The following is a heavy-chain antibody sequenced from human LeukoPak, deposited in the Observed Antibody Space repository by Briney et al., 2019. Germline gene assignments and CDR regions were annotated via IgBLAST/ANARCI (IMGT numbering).Heavy chain of an antibody. J-gene: IGHJ4*02. Sequence: GGSLRLSCAASGFAFSTYWMKWVRQAPGKGLEWVASIKDYGSANYYVDSVKGRFTISRDNAKNSLYLRMNSLRVEDTAVYYCARQKSGVAVAGPGDHWGQGTLVTVSS. V-gene: IGHV3-7*01. D-gene: IGHD6-19*01. CDR3: ARQKSGVAVAGPGDH. CDR1: GFAFSTYW. CDR2: IKDYGSAN.